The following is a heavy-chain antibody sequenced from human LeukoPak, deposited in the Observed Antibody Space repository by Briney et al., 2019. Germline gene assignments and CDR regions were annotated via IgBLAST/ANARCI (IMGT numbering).Heavy chain of an antibody. Sequence: PGGSLRLSCAASGFTFSSYAMSWVRQAPGKGLEWVAVISYGGSNKYYADSVKGRFTISRDNSKNTLYLQMNSLRAEDTAVYYCMSGFSYGMDVWGKGTTVTVSS. CDR2: ISYGGSNK. J-gene: IGHJ6*04. CDR3: MSGFSYGMDV. D-gene: IGHD3-10*01. CDR1: GFTFSSYA. V-gene: IGHV3-30*03.